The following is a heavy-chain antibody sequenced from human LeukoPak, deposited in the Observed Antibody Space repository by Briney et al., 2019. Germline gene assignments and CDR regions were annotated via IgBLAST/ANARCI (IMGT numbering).Heavy chain of an antibody. CDR3: AKDGDFWSGFAPGFDP. Sequence: PGGSLRLSCAASGFTFSSYGMHWVRQAPGKGLEWVAVIPYDGSNKYYADSVKGRFTISRDNSKNTLYLQMNSLRAEDTAVYYCAKDGDFWSGFAPGFDPWGQGTLVTVSS. D-gene: IGHD3-3*01. V-gene: IGHV3-30*18. CDR1: GFTFSSYG. J-gene: IGHJ5*02. CDR2: IPYDGSNK.